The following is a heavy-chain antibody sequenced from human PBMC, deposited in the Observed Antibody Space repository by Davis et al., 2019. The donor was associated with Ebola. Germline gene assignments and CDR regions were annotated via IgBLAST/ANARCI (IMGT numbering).Heavy chain of an antibody. CDR3: ARVHQVAHYDSSGYYLTAEYFQH. CDR1: GYTFTSYD. V-gene: IGHV1-8*01. J-gene: IGHJ1*01. D-gene: IGHD3-22*01. CDR2: MNPNSGST. Sequence: AASVKVSCKASGYTFTSYDINWVRQATGQGLEWMGWMNPNSGSTGYAQKFQGRVTMTRNTSISTAYIELSSLRSEDTAVYYCARVHQVAHYDSSGYYLTAEYFQHWGQGTLVTVSS.